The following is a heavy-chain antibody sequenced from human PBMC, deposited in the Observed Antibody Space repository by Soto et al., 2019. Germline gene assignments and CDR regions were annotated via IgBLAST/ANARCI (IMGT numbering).Heavy chain of an antibody. CDR3: ARAQHQFGDSSGYNN. Sequence: QVQLVQSGAEVKKPGSSVKVSCKASGGTFSSYTISWVRQAPGQGLEWMGRIIPILGIANYAQKFQGRVTITADKSTSTAYMELSSLRSEDTAVYYCARAQHQFGDSSGYNNWGQGTLVTVSS. J-gene: IGHJ4*02. V-gene: IGHV1-69*02. CDR2: IIPILGIA. D-gene: IGHD3-22*01. CDR1: GGTFSSYT.